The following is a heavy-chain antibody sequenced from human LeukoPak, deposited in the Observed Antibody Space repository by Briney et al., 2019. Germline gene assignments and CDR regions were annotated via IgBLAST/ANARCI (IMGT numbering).Heavy chain of an antibody. V-gene: IGHV4-39*01. Sequence: SETLSLTCTVSGGSISSTIYYWGWIRQPPGKGLEWIGTSYYGGNSYYNPSLKSRVTISVDGSKNQFSLTLTSVTAADTAAYYCATTSGYRNYYYYYIDVWGKGTTVTVSS. CDR1: GGSISSTIYY. CDR3: ATTSGYRNYYYYYIDV. D-gene: IGHD3-22*01. CDR2: SYYGGNS. J-gene: IGHJ6*03.